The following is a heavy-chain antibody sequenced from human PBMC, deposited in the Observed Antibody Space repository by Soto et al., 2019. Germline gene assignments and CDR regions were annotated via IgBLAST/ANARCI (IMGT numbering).Heavy chain of an antibody. D-gene: IGHD3-16*02. CDR3: ARDPLLSYHFDY. V-gene: IGHV3-33*01. Sequence: PGGSLRLSCAASGFTFSSYGMHWVRQAPGKGLEWVAVIWYDGSNKYYADSVKGRFTISRDNSKNTLYLQMNSLRAEDTAVYYCARDPLLSYHFDYWGQGTLVTVS. J-gene: IGHJ4*02. CDR1: GFTFSSYG. CDR2: IWYDGSNK.